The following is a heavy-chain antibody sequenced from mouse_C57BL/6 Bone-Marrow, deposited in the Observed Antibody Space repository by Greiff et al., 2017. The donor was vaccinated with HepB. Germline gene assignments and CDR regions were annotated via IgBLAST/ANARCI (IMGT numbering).Heavy chain of an antibody. D-gene: IGHD2-4*01. Sequence: QVQLQQSGSELRSPGSSVKLSCKDFDSEVFPIAYMSWVRQKPGHGFEWIGGILPSIGRTIYGEKFEDKATLDADTLSNTAYLELNSLTSEDSAIYYCAREDYDYPYWYFDVWGTGTTVTVSS. CDR1: DSEVFPIAY. CDR3: AREDYDYPYWYFDV. V-gene: IGHV15-2*01. J-gene: IGHJ1*03. CDR2: ILPSIGRT.